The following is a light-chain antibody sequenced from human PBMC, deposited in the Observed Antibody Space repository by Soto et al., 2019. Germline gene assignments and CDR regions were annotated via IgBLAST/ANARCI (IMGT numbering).Light chain of an antibody. J-gene: IGKJ5*01. CDR1: QDVGKW. Sequence: DIEVTQSPPSVSETVADRVTITWWASQDVGKWLAWYQQKPGNAPTLLIHGASSLQSGVPPRYSGSGYGTDFTLTISSLQPEDFATYYCQQANSFPITFGQGTRLE. CDR3: QQANSFPIT. V-gene: IGKV1-12*01. CDR2: GAS.